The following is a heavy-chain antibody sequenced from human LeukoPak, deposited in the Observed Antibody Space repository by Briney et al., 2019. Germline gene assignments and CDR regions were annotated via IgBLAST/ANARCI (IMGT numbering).Heavy chain of an antibody. CDR1: GGSISSSSSIC. D-gene: IGHD1-14*01. V-gene: IGHV4-4*02. Sequence: SETLSLTCAVSGGSISSSSSICWTWVRQPPGEGLEWIGEIYHNGATNYNPSLKSRVTMLLDKSKNQFFLKLNSVTAADTAVYYCARGRYHYYYYYGMDVWGQGTTVTVSS. CDR2: IYHNGAT. CDR3: ARGRYHYYYYYGMDV. J-gene: IGHJ6*02.